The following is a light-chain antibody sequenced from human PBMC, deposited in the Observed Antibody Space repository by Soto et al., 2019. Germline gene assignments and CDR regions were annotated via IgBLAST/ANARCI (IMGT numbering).Light chain of an antibody. Sequence: EIVMTQSPATLSVSPGERATLSCRASQSVSSNLAWYQQKPGQAPRLLIYGASTRATGIPARFSGSGSGTEFTLTISSLQSEDFAVYYCQQYNSYRRTFGQGTKVEIK. CDR1: QSVSSN. CDR3: QQYNSYRRT. CDR2: GAS. J-gene: IGKJ1*01. V-gene: IGKV3-15*01.